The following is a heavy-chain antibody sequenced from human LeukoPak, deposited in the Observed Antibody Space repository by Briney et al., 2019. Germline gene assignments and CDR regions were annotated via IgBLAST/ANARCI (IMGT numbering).Heavy chain of an antibody. V-gene: IGHV3-7*01. Sequence: GGSLRLSCAASGFTFSSYWMSWVRQAPGKGLEWVANIKQDGSEKYYVDSVKGRFTISRDNAKNSLYLQMNSLRAEDTAVYYCARAHSSSWSASGYFDYWGQGTLVTVSS. CDR1: GFTFSSYW. D-gene: IGHD6-13*01. CDR3: ARAHSSSWSASGYFDY. J-gene: IGHJ4*02. CDR2: IKQDGSEK.